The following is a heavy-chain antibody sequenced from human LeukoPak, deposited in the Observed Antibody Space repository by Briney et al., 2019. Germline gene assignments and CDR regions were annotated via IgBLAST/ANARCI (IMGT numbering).Heavy chain of an antibody. CDR2: IYYSGST. CDR3: ARTRSPVYDYVWGSYRPGVFDY. V-gene: IGHV4-59*08. D-gene: IGHD3-16*02. Sequence: PSEALSLTCTVSGGSISSYYWSWIRQPPGKGLEWIGYIYYSGSTNYNPSLKSRVTISVATSKNQFSLKLSSVTAADTAVYYCARTRSPVYDYVWGSYRPGVFDYWGQGTLVTVSS. J-gene: IGHJ4*02. CDR1: GGSISSYY.